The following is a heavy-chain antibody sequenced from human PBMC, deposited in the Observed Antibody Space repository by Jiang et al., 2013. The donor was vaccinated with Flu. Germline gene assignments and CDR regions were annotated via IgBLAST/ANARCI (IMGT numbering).Heavy chain of an antibody. J-gene: IGHJ4*02. Sequence: VQLVESGAEVKKSGESLKISCEASGYSFTNYWIGWVRQMPGKGLEWMAIIQPKDSDTRYSPSIQGQVTISADKSINTAYLQWSSLKASDTAMYYCAIQWVDGLYFDHWGQGTLVTVSS. CDR2: IQPKDSDT. V-gene: IGHV5-51*01. D-gene: IGHD1-26*01. CDR1: GYSFTNYW. CDR3: AIQWVDGLYFDH.